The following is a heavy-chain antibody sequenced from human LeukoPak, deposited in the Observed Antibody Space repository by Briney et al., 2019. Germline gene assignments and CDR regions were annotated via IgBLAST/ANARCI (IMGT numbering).Heavy chain of an antibody. Sequence: PGGSLRLSCAASGFTFSSYEMNWVRQAPGKGLEWASYISSSGSTIYYADSVKGRFTISRDNAKNSLYLQMNSLRAEDTAVYYCARNYDIGRYFDYWGQGTLVTVSS. J-gene: IGHJ4*02. D-gene: IGHD3-22*01. CDR3: ARNYDIGRYFDY. V-gene: IGHV3-48*03. CDR1: GFTFSSYE. CDR2: ISSSGSTI.